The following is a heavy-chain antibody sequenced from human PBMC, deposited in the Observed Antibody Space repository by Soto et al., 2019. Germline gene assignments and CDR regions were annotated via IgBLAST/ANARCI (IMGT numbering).Heavy chain of an antibody. D-gene: IGHD4-17*01. CDR3: ARHYGDYVEYFDY. J-gene: IGHJ4*02. CDR1: GGSISSGDYY. V-gene: IGHV4-61*08. Sequence: SETLSLTCTVSGGSISSGDYYWSWIRQPPGKGLEWIGYIYYSGSTNYNPSLKSRVTISVDTSKNQFSLKLSSVTAADTAVYYCARHYGDYVEYFDYWGQGTLVTVSS. CDR2: IYYSGST.